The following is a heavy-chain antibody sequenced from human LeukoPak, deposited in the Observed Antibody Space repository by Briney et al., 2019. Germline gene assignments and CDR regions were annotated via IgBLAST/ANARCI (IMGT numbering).Heavy chain of an antibody. CDR2: IYYSGST. J-gene: IGHJ4*02. CDR1: GGSISSYY. V-gene: IGHV4-59*01. Sequence: SETLSLTCTVSGGSISSYYWSWIRQPPGKGLEWIGYIYYSGSTNYNPSLKSRVTISLDTSKNQFSLKLSSVTAADTAVYYCARGTVAGTGIFDYWGQGTLVTVSS. D-gene: IGHD6-19*01. CDR3: ARGTVAGTGIFDY.